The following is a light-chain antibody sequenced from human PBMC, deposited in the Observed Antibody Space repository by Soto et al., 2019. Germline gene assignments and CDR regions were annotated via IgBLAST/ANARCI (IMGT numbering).Light chain of an antibody. V-gene: IGLV2-14*01. CDR1: SSDVGGYNY. J-gene: IGLJ2*01. CDR3: SSYTSSSPLVV. CDR2: EVS. Sequence: QSALTQPASVSGSPGQSITISCTGTSSDVGGYNYVSWYQQHPGKAPKLMIFEVSNRPSGVSNRFSGSKSGNTASLTISGLQAEDDADYYCSSYTSSSPLVVFGGGTKLTVL.